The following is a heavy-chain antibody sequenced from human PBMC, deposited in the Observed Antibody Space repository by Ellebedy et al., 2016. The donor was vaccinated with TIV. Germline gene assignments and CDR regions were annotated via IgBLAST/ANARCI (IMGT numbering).Heavy chain of an antibody. CDR1: GYIFNSYG. V-gene: IGHV1-18*04. CDR2: ISAYNRNT. Sequence: AASVKVSCKASGYIFNSYGIGWARQAPGQGLEWMGWISAYNRNTNYAQNLKGRVTMTTDTSTNTAYMELRTLRSDDTAVYYCARDPHSYTSGPRVNVFDLWGQGTMVSVSS. CDR3: ARDPHSYTSGPRVNVFDL. J-gene: IGHJ3*01. D-gene: IGHD6-19*01.